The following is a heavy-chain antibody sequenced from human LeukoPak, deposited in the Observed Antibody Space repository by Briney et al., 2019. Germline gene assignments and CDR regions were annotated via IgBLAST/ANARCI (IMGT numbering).Heavy chain of an antibody. CDR1: GGSISSYY. CDR3: ARAIKRVTGTEGFDWFDP. D-gene: IGHD1-20*01. V-gene: IGHV4-59*01. Sequence: SETLSLTCTVSGGSISSYYWSWIRQPPGKGLERIRYIYYSGSTNYNPSLKSRVTISVDTSKNQFSLKLSSVTAADTAVYYCARAIKRVTGTEGFDWFDPWGQGTLVTVSS. CDR2: IYYSGST. J-gene: IGHJ5*02.